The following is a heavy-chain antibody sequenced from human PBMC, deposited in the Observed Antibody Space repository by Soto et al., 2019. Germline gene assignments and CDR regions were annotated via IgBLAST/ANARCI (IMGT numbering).Heavy chain of an antibody. CDR3: ARDTTALGGVAASLYYYYGMDV. Sequence: QVQLVQSGAEVKKPGSSVKVSCKASGGTFSSYAISWVRQAPGQGLEWMGGIIPIFGTANYAQKFQGRVTITADESTSTAYMELSSLRAEDTAVYYCARDTTALGGVAASLYYYYGMDVWGQGTTVTVSS. J-gene: IGHJ6*02. CDR2: IIPIFGTA. V-gene: IGHV1-69*01. CDR1: GGTFSSYA. D-gene: IGHD2-15*01.